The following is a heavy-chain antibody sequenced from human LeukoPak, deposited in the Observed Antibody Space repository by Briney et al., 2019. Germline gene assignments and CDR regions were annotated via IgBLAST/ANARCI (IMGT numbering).Heavy chain of an antibody. J-gene: IGHJ4*02. Sequence: PGGSLRLSCAASGFRFSGNWMSWVRLAPGKGLKWVANIKEDGTETYYVDSVKGRFTISRDNAKNSLYLQMNSLRVEDTAVYYCAKEGRSLQTYWGQGTLVTVSS. D-gene: IGHD5-24*01. CDR3: AKEGRSLQTY. V-gene: IGHV3-7*03. CDR2: IKEDGTET. CDR1: GFRFSGNW.